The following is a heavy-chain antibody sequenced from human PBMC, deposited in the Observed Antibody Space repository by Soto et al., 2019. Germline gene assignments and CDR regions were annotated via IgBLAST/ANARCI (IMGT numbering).Heavy chain of an antibody. CDR2: IIPIFGTA. D-gene: IGHD6-19*01. J-gene: IGHJ4*02. V-gene: IGHV1-69*01. CDR3: ALRSAHFGSSEEIPDY. CDR1: GGTFSSYA. Sequence: QVQLVQSGAEVKKPGSSVKVSCKASGGTFSSYAISWVRQAPGQGLEWMGGIIPIFGTANYAQKFQGRVTITADESTSTAYMELSSLRSEDTAVYYCALRSAHFGSSEEIPDYWGQGNLVTVSS.